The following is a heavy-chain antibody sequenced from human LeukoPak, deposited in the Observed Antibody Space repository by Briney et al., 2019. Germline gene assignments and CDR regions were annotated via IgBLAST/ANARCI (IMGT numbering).Heavy chain of an antibody. CDR3: ARFSPRAMGNYLDF. V-gene: IGHV4-30-2*06. CDR1: GGSISSGGYY. CDR2: IYPGGST. Sequence: PSDTLSLTCSVSGGSISSGGYYWSWIRQSSGKGLEWIGNIYPGGSTYYNPSLKSRVILSLDKSANQFSLNLSSVTAADTAVYYCARFSPRAMGNYLDFWGQGTLVTVSS. D-gene: IGHD7-27*01. J-gene: IGHJ4*02.